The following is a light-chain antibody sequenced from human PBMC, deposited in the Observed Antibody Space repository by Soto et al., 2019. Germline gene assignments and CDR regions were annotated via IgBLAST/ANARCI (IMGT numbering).Light chain of an antibody. CDR1: SSDVGRYNY. Sequence: QSALTQPPSASGSPGQSVTFSCTGTSSDVGRYNYVSWYQQHPGKAPKLLIYGVTQRPSGVPDRFSGSKSGNTASLTVSGLQDEDEGYYYCSSYAGGNIDVFGTGTKVTVL. CDR3: SSYAGGNIDV. CDR2: GVT. J-gene: IGLJ1*01. V-gene: IGLV2-8*01.